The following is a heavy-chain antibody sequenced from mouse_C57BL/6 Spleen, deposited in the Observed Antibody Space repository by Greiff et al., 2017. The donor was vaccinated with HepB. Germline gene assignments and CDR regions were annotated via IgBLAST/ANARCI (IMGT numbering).Heavy chain of an antibody. Sequence: EVQLQQSVAELVRPGASVKLSCTASGFNIKNTYMHWVKQRPEQGLEWIGRIDPANGNTKYAPKFQGKATITADTSSNTAYLQLSSLTSEDTAIYYCARDPHAYYGKANGYFDVWGTGTTVTVSS. CDR3: ARDPHAYYGKANGYFDV. D-gene: IGHD2-10*01. J-gene: IGHJ1*03. CDR1: GFNIKNTY. CDR2: IDPANGNT. V-gene: IGHV14-3*01.